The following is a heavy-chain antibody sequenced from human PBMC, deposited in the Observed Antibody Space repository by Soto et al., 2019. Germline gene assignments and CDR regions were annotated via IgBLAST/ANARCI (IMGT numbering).Heavy chain of an antibody. D-gene: IGHD6-6*01. CDR2: IYYSGTT. CDR1: GDSISSGDYY. Sequence: QVQLQESGPGLVQPSQTLSLTCTVSGDSISSGDYYWSWVRQSPGKGLEWLGCIYYSGTTYYNPSLETRLTTTVDTSKNQFSLRLSSVTAADTAMYFCARNFKRYRSSPGRLEYWGQGTLVTVSS. CDR3: ARNFKRYRSSPGRLEY. J-gene: IGHJ4*02. V-gene: IGHV4-30-4*01.